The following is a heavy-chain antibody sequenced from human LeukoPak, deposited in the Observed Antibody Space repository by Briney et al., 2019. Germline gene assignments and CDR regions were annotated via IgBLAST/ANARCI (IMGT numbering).Heavy chain of an antibody. V-gene: IGHV1-18*01. CDR3: ARVEDSSGWYGYYYYGMDV. J-gene: IGHJ6*02. CDR2: ISAYNGNT. CDR1: GYTFTSYG. Sequence: ASVKVPCKASGYTFTSYGISWVRQAPGQGLEWMGWISAYNGNTNYAQKLQGRVTMTTDTSTSTAYMELRSLRSDDTAVYYCARVEDSSGWYGYYYYGMDVWGQGTTVTVSS. D-gene: IGHD6-19*01.